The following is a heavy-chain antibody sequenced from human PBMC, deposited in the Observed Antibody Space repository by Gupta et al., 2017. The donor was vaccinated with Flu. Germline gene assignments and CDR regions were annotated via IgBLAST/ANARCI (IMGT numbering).Heavy chain of an antibody. CDR2: ISYDGSNK. D-gene: IGHD2-21*01. Sequence: QVQLVESGGGVVQPGRSLRLSCAASGFNFHSYGLHWVRQAPGKGLEWVETISYDGSNKYYADSVEGRFSISRDGFKNTLFLQMNSLTAEDTAVYYCAKAIVVVSPTPYGFDFWGQGTLVTVSS. CDR3: AKAIVVVSPTPYGFDF. CDR1: GFNFHSYG. V-gene: IGHV3-30*18. J-gene: IGHJ4*02.